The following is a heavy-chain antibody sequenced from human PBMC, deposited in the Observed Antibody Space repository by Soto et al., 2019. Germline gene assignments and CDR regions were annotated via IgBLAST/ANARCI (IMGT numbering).Heavy chain of an antibody. V-gene: IGHV3-30*18. D-gene: IGHD3-22*01. CDR2: ISYDGSNK. J-gene: IGHJ4*02. CDR3: AKDIYYDSSGPAPDDY. Sequence: QVQLVESGGGVVQPGRSLRLSCAASGFTFSSYGMHWVRQAPGKGLEWVAVISYDGSNKYYADSVKGRFTISRDNSKNTLYLQMNSLRAEDTAVYYCAKDIYYDSSGPAPDDYWGQGTLVTVSS. CDR1: GFTFSSYG.